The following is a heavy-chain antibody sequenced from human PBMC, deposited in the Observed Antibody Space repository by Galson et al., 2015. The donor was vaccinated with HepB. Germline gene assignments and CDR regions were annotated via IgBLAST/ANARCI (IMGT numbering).Heavy chain of an antibody. CDR2: ISAYNGNT. V-gene: IGHV1-18*01. Sequence: SVKVSCKASGYTFTSYGISWVRQAPGQGLEWMGWISAYNGNTNYAQKLQGRVTMTSDTSTSTAYMELRSLRSDDTAVYYCARDGGGPLRYFDWLFPQENAFDIWGQGTMVTVSS. CDR1: GYTFTSYG. CDR3: ARDGGGPLRYFDWLFPQENAFDI. D-gene: IGHD3-9*01. J-gene: IGHJ3*02.